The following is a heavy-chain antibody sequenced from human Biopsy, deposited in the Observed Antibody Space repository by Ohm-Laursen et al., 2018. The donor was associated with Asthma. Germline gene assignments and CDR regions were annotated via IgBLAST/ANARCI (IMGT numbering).Heavy chain of an antibody. CDR1: SGSGGYMRSGNYY. CDR2: IYYSGTT. J-gene: IGHJ5*02. D-gene: IGHD2-15*01. Sequence: GTLSLTCSLSSGSGGYMRSGNYYWGWIRQPPGKGLEWIGSIYYSGTTYYNPSLESRVTVSADTSKNQFSLRLTSVTPADTAVYYCARLADCSGGACYSYGWLDPWGQGTRVTVSS. CDR3: ARLADCSGGACYSYGWLDP. V-gene: IGHV4-39*07.